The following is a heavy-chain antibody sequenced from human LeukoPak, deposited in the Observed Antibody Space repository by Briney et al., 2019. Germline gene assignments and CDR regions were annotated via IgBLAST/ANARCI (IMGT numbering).Heavy chain of an antibody. V-gene: IGHV1-8*03. D-gene: IGHD4-23*01. CDR1: GYTFTSYD. CDR2: MNPNSGNT. J-gene: IGHJ3*02. Sequence: ASVKVSCKASGYTFTSYDINWVRQATGQGLEWMGWMNPNSGNTGYAQKFQGRVTITRNTSISTAYMELSSLRSEDTAVYYCARNYGGKGGTRAFDIWGQGTMVTVSS. CDR3: ARNYGGKGGTRAFDI.